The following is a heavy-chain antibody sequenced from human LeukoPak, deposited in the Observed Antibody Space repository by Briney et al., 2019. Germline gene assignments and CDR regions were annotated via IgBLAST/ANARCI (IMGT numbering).Heavy chain of an antibody. CDR2: IYYSGST. CDR3: ARGDLYSSSWYN. V-gene: IGHV4-59*08. D-gene: IGHD6-13*01. J-gene: IGHJ4*02. CDR1: GGSISTYY. Sequence: PSETLSLTCTVSGGSISTYYWSLIRQPPGKGLEWIGYIYYSGSTYYNPSLKSRVTISVDTYKNQFSLKLNSVTAADTAVYYCARGDLYSSSWYNWGQGTLVTVSS.